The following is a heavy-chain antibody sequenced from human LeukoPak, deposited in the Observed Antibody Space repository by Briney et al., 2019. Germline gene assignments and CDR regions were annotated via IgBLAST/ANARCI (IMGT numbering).Heavy chain of an antibody. CDR2: INHSGST. D-gene: IGHD2-2*01. Sequence: PSETLSLTCAVYGGSFSGYYWSWIRQPPGKGLEWIGEINHSGSTNYNPSLKSRVTISVDTSKNQFSLKLSSVTAADTAVYYCARLRVVVVPAAMLSDYGMDVRGQGTPVTVSS. CDR1: GGSFSGYY. J-gene: IGHJ6*02. V-gene: IGHV4-34*01. CDR3: ARLRVVVVPAAMLSDYGMDV.